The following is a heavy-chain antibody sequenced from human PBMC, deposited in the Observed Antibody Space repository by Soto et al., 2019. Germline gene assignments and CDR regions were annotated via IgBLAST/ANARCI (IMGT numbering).Heavy chain of an antibody. CDR2: INPTSGST. CDR1: GYTFTNYY. D-gene: IGHD6-13*01. V-gene: IGHV1-46*01. CDR3: ARDLAAGDH. Sequence: QVQLVQSGAEVKKPGASVKVSCKASGYTFTNYYIHWVRQAPGQGLEWMGIINPTSGSTNYAQKFQGRVTLTDETSTTTVYMELSGLRSEDTAVLYCARDLAAGDHWGQGTLVTVSS. J-gene: IGHJ4*02.